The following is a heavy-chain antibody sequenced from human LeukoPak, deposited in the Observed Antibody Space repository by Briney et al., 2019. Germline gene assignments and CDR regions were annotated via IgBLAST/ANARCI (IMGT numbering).Heavy chain of an antibody. CDR1: GFTFSSYG. J-gene: IGHJ6*03. V-gene: IGHV3-23*01. D-gene: IGHD3-10*01. CDR3: AKKGIGFGQLLPYYYYMDV. Sequence: GGSLRLSCAASGFTFSSYGMSWVRQAPGKGLEWVSAISGSGGSTYYADSVKGRFTISRDNSKNTLYLQMNSLRAEDTAVYYCAKKGIGFGQLLPYYYYMDVWGKGTTVTISS. CDR2: ISGSGGST.